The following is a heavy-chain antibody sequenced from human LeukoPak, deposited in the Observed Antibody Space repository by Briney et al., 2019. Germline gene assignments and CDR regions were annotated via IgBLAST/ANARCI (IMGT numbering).Heavy chain of an antibody. J-gene: IGHJ4*02. CDR3: ATGERMVRGDGVDY. Sequence: GGSLRLSCAASGFTVRNNYMSWVRQSPGKGLEWVSVIYSGGSTYYADSVKGRFTISRDNSKNTLYLQMRSLRAEDTAVYFCATGERMVRGDGVDYWGQGTLVTVSS. D-gene: IGHD3-10*01. V-gene: IGHV3-66*01. CDR2: IYSGGST. CDR1: GFTVRNNY.